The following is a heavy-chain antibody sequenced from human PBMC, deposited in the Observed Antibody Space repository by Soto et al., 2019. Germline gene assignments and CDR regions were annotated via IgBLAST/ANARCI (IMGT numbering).Heavy chain of an antibody. V-gene: IGHV4-34*01. J-gene: IGHJ6*02. CDR1: GGSIRSYY. CDR2: INHSGST. D-gene: IGHD6-13*01. Sequence: SETLSLTYTVSGGSIRSYYWRWIRKPPGKGLEWIGEINHSGSTNYNPSLKSRVTISVDTSKNQFSLKLSSVTAADTAVYYCAAGSSSWYYYYGMDVWGQGTTVTVSS. CDR3: AAGSSSWYYYYGMDV.